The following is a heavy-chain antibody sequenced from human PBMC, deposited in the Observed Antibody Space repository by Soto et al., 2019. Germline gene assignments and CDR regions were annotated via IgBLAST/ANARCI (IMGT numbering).Heavy chain of an antibody. D-gene: IGHD3-3*02. V-gene: IGHV3-30-3*01. CDR3: ARHLSHLKSGWFDP. Sequence: QEQLVESGGGVVQPGRSLRLSCAASGFTFINYAMHWVRQAPGKGLEWVALISGDGSNQYYADSVKGRFTISRDNSRNTLYLQMNSLRAEDTVVYYCARHLSHLKSGWFDPWGQGTLVTVSS. CDR1: GFTFINYA. CDR2: ISGDGSNQ. J-gene: IGHJ5*02.